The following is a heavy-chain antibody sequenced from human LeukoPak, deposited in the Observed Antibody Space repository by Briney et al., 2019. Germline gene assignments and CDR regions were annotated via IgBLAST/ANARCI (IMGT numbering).Heavy chain of an antibody. J-gene: IGHJ4*02. D-gene: IGHD5-18*01. Sequence: PGGSLRLSCAASGFTYSSYAMHWVRQAPGKGLEWVAVISYDGSNKYYADSVKGRFTISRDNSKNTLYLQMNSLRAEDTAVYYCARAGSQSHVDAAMGFCNYWGQGTLVTVSS. V-gene: IGHV3-30*04. CDR1: GFTYSSYA. CDR3: ARAGSQSHVDAAMGFCNY. CDR2: ISYDGSNK.